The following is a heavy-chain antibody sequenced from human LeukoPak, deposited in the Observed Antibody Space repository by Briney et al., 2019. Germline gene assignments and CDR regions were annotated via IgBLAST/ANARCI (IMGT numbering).Heavy chain of an antibody. CDR1: GSTFSSDA. CDR3: ARVTAGGVFDY. Sequence: PGGSLRLSCAASGSTFSSDAMYWVRQAPGKGLEYVSSISSNGGGTYYANSVKGRFTISRDNSKNTLFLQMGSLRAEDMAVYYCARVTAGGVFDYWGQGTLVTVSS. V-gene: IGHV3-64*01. J-gene: IGHJ4*02. D-gene: IGHD3-16*01. CDR2: ISSNGGGT.